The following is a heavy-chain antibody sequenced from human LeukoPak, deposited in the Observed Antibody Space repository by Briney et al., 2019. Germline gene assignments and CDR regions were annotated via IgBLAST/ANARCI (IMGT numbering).Heavy chain of an antibody. V-gene: IGHV4-39*01. J-gene: IGHJ4*02. CDR3: ASGRDGYNLSY. CDR2: IYYSGST. Sequence: SETLSLTCTVSGGSISSSSYYWGWIRQPPGKGLEWIGSIYYSGSTYYNPSLKSRVTISVDTSKNQFSLKLSSVTAADTAVYYCASGRDGYNLSYWGQGTLVTVSS. CDR1: GGSISSSSYY. D-gene: IGHD5-24*01.